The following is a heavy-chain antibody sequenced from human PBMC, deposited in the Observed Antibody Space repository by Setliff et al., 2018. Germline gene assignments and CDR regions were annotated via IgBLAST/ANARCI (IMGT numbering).Heavy chain of an antibody. CDR2: INHSGST. CDR3: ARRETYYNFWSGYFDY. Sequence: SETLSLTCAVYGGSFSAYYWSWIRQPPGKGLEWIGEINHSGSTYYNPSLKSRVTISVDTSKNQFSLKLSSVTAADTAVYYCARRETYYNFWSGYFDYWGQGTLVTVSS. V-gene: IGHV4-34*01. J-gene: IGHJ4*02. D-gene: IGHD3-3*01. CDR1: GGSFSAYY.